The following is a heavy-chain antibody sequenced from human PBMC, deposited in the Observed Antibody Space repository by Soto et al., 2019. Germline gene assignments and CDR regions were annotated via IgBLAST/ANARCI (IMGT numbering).Heavy chain of an antibody. CDR1: GFTFSDHY. CDR2: TRNKANSYTT. V-gene: IGHV3-72*01. Sequence: PGGSLRLSCAASGFTFSDHYMDWVRRAPGKGLEWVGRTRNKANSYTTEYAASVKGRFTISRDDSKNSLYLQMNSLKTEDTAVYYCILGASFDYWGQGTLVTVSS. CDR3: ILGASFDY. D-gene: IGHD1-26*01. J-gene: IGHJ4*02.